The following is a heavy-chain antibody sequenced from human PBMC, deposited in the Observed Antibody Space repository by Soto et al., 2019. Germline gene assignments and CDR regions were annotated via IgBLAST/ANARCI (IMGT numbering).Heavy chain of an antibody. CDR3: AKDFSSITSPQPTDPYYFDY. V-gene: IGHV3-23*01. Sequence: PGGSLRLSCAASGFTFSSYAMSWVRQAPGKGLEWVSAISGSGGSTYYADSVKGRFTISRDNSKNTLYLQMNSLRAEDTAVYYCAKDFSSITSPQPTDPYYFDYWGQGTLVTVSS. D-gene: IGHD3-10*01. CDR1: GFTFSSYA. J-gene: IGHJ4*02. CDR2: ISGSGGST.